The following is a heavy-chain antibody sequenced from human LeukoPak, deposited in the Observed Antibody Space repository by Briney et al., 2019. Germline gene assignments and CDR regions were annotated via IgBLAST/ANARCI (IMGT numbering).Heavy chain of an antibody. CDR3: ARDWGRSGWYLDAFDI. CDR2: IIPILGIA. CDR1: GGTFSSYA. V-gene: IGHV1-69*04. J-gene: IGHJ3*02. D-gene: IGHD6-19*01. Sequence: SVKVSCKASGGTFSSYAISWVRQAPGQGLEWMGRIIPILGIANYAQKFQGRVTITADKSTSTAYMELSSLRSEDTAVYYCARDWGRSGWYLDAFDIWGQGTMVTVSS.